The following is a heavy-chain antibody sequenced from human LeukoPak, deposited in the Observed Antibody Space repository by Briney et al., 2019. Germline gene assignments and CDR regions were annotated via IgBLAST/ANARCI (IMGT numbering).Heavy chain of an antibody. J-gene: IGHJ5*02. CDR1: GFTFSIYA. Sequence: GGSLRLSCTASGFTFSIYAMHWVRQAPGQGLEWMGWINPNSGGTNYAQKFQGWVTMTRDTSISTAYMELSRLRSDDTAVYYCARTVQLLDWFDPWGQGTLVTVSS. CDR3: ARTVQLLDWFDP. D-gene: IGHD5-18*01. CDR2: INPNSGGT. V-gene: IGHV1-2*04.